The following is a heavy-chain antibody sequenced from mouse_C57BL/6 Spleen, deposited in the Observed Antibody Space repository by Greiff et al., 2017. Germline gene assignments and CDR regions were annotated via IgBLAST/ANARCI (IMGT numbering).Heavy chain of an antibody. J-gene: IGHJ2*01. CDR1: GYSFTGYY. CDR3: ARSTDYYYDAYFDY. D-gene: IGHD1-1*01. CDR2: INPSTGGT. Sequence: EVKLQQSGPELVKPGASVKISCKASGYSFTGYYMNWVKQSPEKSLEWIGEINPSTGGTTYNQKFKAKATLTVGKSSSTAYMQLKSLTSEDSAVYYCARSTDYYYDAYFDYWGQGTTLTVSS. V-gene: IGHV1-42*01.